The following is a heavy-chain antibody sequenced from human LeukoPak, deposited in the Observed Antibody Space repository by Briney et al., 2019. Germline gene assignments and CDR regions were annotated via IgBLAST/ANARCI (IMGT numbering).Heavy chain of an antibody. CDR3: ARDLNSSPSGWFDP. V-gene: IGHV3-21*01. Sequence: GGSLRLSCAASGFTFSSYSMNWVRQAPGKGLEWVSSISSSSSYIYYADSVKGRFTISRDNAKNSLYLQMNSLRAEDTAVYYCARDLNSSPSGWFDPRGQGTLVTVSS. CDR1: GFTFSSYS. CDR2: ISSSSSYI. J-gene: IGHJ5*02. D-gene: IGHD6-13*01.